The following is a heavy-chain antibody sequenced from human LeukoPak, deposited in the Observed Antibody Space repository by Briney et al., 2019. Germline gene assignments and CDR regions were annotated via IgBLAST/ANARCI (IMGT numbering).Heavy chain of an antibody. V-gene: IGHV3-21*01. CDR3: ARDMRGVSRGYMNAFDI. CDR1: GFTVSSNY. Sequence: PGGSLRLSCAASGFTVSSNYMTWVRQAPGKGLEWVSSISSSSSYIYYADSVKGRFTISRDNAKNSLYLQMNSLRAEDTAVYYCARDMRGVSRGYMNAFDIWGQGTMVTVSS. J-gene: IGHJ3*02. D-gene: IGHD5-12*01. CDR2: ISSSSSYI.